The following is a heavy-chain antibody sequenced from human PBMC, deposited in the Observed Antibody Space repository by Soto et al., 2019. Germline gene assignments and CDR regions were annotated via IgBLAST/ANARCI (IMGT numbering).Heavy chain of an antibody. Sequence: GXSLRLACAASGFTFSIYGLHWVRQAPVDGLEWVAVISYDGSNKYYADSVKGRFTISRDNSKNTLYLQMNSLRAEDTAVYYCAKSLFPGYSSVKNGMDVWGQGTTVTVSS. CDR1: GFTFSIYG. CDR3: AKSLFPGYSSVKNGMDV. CDR2: ISYDGSNK. V-gene: IGHV3-30*18. J-gene: IGHJ6*02. D-gene: IGHD6-19*01.